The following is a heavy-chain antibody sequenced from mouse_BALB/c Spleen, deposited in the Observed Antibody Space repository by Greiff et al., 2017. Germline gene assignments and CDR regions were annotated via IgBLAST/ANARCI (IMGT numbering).Heavy chain of an antibody. CDR2: IYPGDGDT. J-gene: IGHJ3*01. D-gene: IGHD2-2*01. CDR3: ARYGYDSFAY. Sequence: QVQLQQSGAELVRPGSSVKISCKASGYAFSSYWMNWVKQRPGQGLEWIGQIYPGDGDTNYNGKFKGKATLTADKSSSTAYMQLSSLTSEDSAVYFCARYGYDSFAYWGQGTLVTVSA. V-gene: IGHV1-80*01. CDR1: GYAFSSYW.